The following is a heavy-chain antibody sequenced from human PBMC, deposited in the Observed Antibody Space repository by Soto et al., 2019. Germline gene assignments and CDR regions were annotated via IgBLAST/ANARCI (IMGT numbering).Heavy chain of an antibody. CDR3: AREAMTTVNYYYYGMDV. CDR1: GGSISSGGYY. J-gene: IGHJ6*02. D-gene: IGHD4-17*01. Sequence: SETLSLTCTVSGGSISSGGYYWSWIRHHPGKGLEWIGYIYYSGSTYYNPSLKSRVTISVDTSKNQFSLKLSSVTAADTAVYYCAREAMTTVNYYYYGMDVWGQGTTVTVSS. CDR2: IYYSGST. V-gene: IGHV4-31*03.